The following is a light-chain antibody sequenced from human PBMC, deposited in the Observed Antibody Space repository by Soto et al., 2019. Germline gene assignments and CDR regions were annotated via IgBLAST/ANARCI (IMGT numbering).Light chain of an antibody. V-gene: IGKV3-11*01. CDR1: QSVSSY. CDR2: DAS. Sequence: EIVLTQSPATLSLSPGERATLSCRASQSVSSYLAWYQQKPGQAPRLLIYDASNRATGIPARFSGSGSWTDFTLTISSLEPEDFAVYYCLQRSDWPRTFGQGTKVEIK. CDR3: LQRSDWPRT. J-gene: IGKJ1*01.